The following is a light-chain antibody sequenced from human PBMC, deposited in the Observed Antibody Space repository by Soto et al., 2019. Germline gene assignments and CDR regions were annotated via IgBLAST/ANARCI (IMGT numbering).Light chain of an antibody. CDR3: QQFNSYPIT. J-gene: IGKJ5*01. Sequence: AIQVTQSPSSLSASGGDRVTMTCRASQDIRGALAWYQQKSGKPPNLLIYDVSTLEGGVPSRFSGSGSGTEFTLTISSLQPEDFGTYYCQQFNSYPITFGHGTRLEIK. V-gene: IGKV1-13*02. CDR2: DVS. CDR1: QDIRGA.